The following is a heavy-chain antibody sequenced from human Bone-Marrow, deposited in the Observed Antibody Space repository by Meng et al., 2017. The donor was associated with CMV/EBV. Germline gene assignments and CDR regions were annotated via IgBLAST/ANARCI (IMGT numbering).Heavy chain of an antibody. D-gene: IGHD2/OR15-2a*01. CDR2: IDIDGRDI. CDR1: GFTLRSYW. J-gene: IGHJ4*02. V-gene: IGHV3-74*03. CDR3: ARGLEEYLGWEMGY. Sequence: EVQLVESGGGLVQPGGYLIRSCAVSGFTLRSYWMHWVRQAPGKGLEWVSRIDIDGRDITYADSVKGRFTISRDTAKNTLYLEMNSLRVEDTAVYYCARGLEEYLGWEMGYWGQGTLVTVSS.